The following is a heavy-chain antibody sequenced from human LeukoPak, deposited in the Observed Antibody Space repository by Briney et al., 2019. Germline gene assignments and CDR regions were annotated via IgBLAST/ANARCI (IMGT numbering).Heavy chain of an antibody. CDR2: ISYDGSNK. D-gene: IGHD2-15*01. CDR1: GFTFSSYG. J-gene: IGHJ3*02. CDR3: AKVGCSGGSCYSSDAFDI. V-gene: IGHV3-30*18. Sequence: GGSLRLSCAASGFTFSSYGMHWVRQAPGKGLERVAVISYDGSNKYYADSVKGRFTISRDNSKNTLYLQMSSLRAEDTAVYYCAKVGCSGGSCYSSDAFDIWGQGTMVTVSS.